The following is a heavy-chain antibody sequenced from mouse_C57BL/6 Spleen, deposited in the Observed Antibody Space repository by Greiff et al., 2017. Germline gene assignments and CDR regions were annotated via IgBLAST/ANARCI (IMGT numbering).Heavy chain of an antibody. CDR2: FYPGSGSI. V-gene: IGHV1-62-2*01. CDR1: GYTFTEYT. D-gene: IGHD2-4*01. CDR3: ARHEDIYYDYDVPFAY. J-gene: IGHJ3*01. Sequence: LQESGAELVKPGASVKLSCKASGYTFTEYTIHWVKQRSGQGLEWIGWFYPGSGSIKYNEKFKDKATLTADKSSSTVYMELSRLTSEDSAVYFCARHEDIYYDYDVPFAYWGQGALVTVSA.